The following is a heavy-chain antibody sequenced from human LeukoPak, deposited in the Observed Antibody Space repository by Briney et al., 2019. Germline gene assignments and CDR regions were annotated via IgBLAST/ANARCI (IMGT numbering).Heavy chain of an antibody. CDR1: GVTFSSYA. Sequence: PGGSLRLSCTASGVTFSSYAMNWVRQAPGKGLEWVSGIGAGGTFTYYADSVKGRFTISRDNSRNTLYLQMNSLRADDTAVYYCARDPSNSSSRHEIFDYWGQGTPVTVSS. V-gene: IGHV3-23*01. CDR3: ARDPSNSSSRHEIFDY. D-gene: IGHD6-13*01. J-gene: IGHJ4*02. CDR2: IGAGGTFT.